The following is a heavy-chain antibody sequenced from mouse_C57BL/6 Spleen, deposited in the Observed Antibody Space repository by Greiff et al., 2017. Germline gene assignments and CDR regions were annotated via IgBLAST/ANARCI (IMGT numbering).Heavy chain of an antibody. Sequence: VQLQQSGPELVKPGASVKMSCKASGYTFTDYYMHWVKQSHGKSLEWIGYINPNNGGTSYNQKFKGTATLTVNKSSSTAYMELRSLTSEDDAVYYCARAPITTVVAKAMDDWGQGTSVTVSS. CDR1: GYTFTDYY. V-gene: IGHV1-22*01. CDR3: ARAPITTVVAKAMDD. CDR2: INPNNGGT. J-gene: IGHJ4*01. D-gene: IGHD1-1*01.